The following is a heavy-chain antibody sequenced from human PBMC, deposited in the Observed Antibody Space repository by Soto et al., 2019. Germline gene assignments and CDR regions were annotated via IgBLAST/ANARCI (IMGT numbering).Heavy chain of an antibody. Sequence: PGESLKISCKASGYSFTDYWIAWVRQMPGKGPEWMGLIYPGDSDTRYNPSFQGQVTISADKSVTTIYLQWSSLKASDTAMYYCANRYSGSYYFDYWGQGTLVTVSS. CDR2: IYPGDSDT. J-gene: IGHJ4*02. CDR3: ANRYSGSYYFDY. V-gene: IGHV5-51*01. CDR1: GYSFTDYW. D-gene: IGHD5-12*01.